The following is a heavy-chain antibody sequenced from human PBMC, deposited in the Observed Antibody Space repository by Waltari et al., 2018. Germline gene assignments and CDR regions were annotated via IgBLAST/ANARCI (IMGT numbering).Heavy chain of an antibody. D-gene: IGHD6-13*01. V-gene: IGHV1-69-2*01. Sequence: EVQLVQSGAEVKKPGATVNISCTASGYTFTDHYMHWVQQAPGKGVEWMGRVDPEDGETIYAEKFQGRVTITADTSTDTAYMELSSLRSEDTAVYYCATAGGGESIAAAEDYWGQGTLVTVSS. CDR1: GYTFTDHY. CDR3: ATAGGGESIAAAEDY. CDR2: VDPEDGET. J-gene: IGHJ4*02.